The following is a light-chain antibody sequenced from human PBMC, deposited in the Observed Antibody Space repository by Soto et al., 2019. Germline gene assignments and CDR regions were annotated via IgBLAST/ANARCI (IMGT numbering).Light chain of an antibody. CDR1: QSVSSN. J-gene: IGKJ5*01. CDR2: AVS. V-gene: IGKV3-15*01. CDR3: QQYGSSPPIT. Sequence: IVMTHAPSTLSVSPLERATLSFMASQSVSSNLAWYQQKPGQAPRLLIYAVSSRPAGIPARFSGSGSGTEFTLTISRLEPEDFAVYYCQQYGSSPPITFGQGTRLEIK.